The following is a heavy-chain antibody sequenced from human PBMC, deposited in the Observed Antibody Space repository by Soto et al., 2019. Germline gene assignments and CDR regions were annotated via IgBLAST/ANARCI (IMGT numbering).Heavy chain of an antibody. J-gene: IGHJ6*01. V-gene: IGHV3-23*01. D-gene: IGHD6-19*01. Sequence: VESLRLSCAASVFTFSSYAMSCVRQSPGKGLEWVSAISGSGGSTYYADSVKGRFTISRDNSKNTLYLQMNSLRAEDTAVYYCAKANTPTYSSRWYYYSYGMEVWGQGTTVHVSS. CDR3: AKANTPTYSSRWYYYSYGMEV. CDR1: VFTFSSYA. CDR2: ISGSGGST.